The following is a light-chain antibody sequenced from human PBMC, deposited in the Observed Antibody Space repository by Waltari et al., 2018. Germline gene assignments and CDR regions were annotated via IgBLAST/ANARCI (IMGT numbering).Light chain of an antibody. CDR3: QQLHAYPLS. J-gene: IGKJ4*01. V-gene: IGKV1-9*01. CDR1: QVISSH. Sequence: DIQLTQSPSFLSASVGDRVTITCRASQVISSHLAWYQQEPGKAPKLLIYAASTLQTGVPSRVSGSGSGTEFTLRISSLQPEDFGSYYCQQLHAYPLSFGGGTKVEIK. CDR2: AAS.